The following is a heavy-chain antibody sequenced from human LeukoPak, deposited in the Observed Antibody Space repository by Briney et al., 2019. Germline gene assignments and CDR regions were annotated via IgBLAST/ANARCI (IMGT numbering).Heavy chain of an antibody. D-gene: IGHD3-16*01. Sequence: GRSLRLSCAASGFTFSSYGMHWVRQAPGKGLEWVAVIWYDGSNKYYADSVKGRFTISRDNSKNTLYLQMNSLRAEDTAVYYCAKDRVAFGGADAFDMWGQGTMVTVSS. CDR2: IWYDGSNK. V-gene: IGHV3-33*06. J-gene: IGHJ3*02. CDR1: GFTFSSYG. CDR3: AKDRVAFGGADAFDM.